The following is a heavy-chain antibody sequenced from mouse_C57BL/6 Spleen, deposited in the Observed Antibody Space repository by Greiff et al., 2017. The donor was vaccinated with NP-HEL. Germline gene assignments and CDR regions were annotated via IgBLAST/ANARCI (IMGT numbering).Heavy chain of an antibody. V-gene: IGHV5-6*01. Sequence: EVKLMESGGDLVKPGGSLKLSCAASGFTFSSYGMSWVRQTPDKRLEWVATISSGGSYTYYPDSVKGRFTISRDNAKNTLYLQMSSLKSEDTAMYYCAREITTVLARYYAMDYWGQGTSVTVSS. D-gene: IGHD1-1*01. CDR1: GFTFSSYG. CDR2: ISSGGSYT. CDR3: AREITTVLARYYAMDY. J-gene: IGHJ4*01.